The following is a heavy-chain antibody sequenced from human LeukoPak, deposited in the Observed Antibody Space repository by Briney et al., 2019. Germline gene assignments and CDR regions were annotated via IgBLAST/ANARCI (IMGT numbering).Heavy chain of an antibody. D-gene: IGHD6-19*01. J-gene: IGHJ4*02. CDR3: VRDLTGGSGD. CDR1: GYTFTDYY. V-gene: IGHV1-2*02. Sequence: GASVKVSCKASGYTFTDYYMHWVRQAPGQTFEWLAWINPKSGDTHYTKKFQGRGTVATETSITSGYMELSGLQSDDTAVYYCVRDLTGGSGDWGQGTLVTVSS. CDR2: INPKSGDT.